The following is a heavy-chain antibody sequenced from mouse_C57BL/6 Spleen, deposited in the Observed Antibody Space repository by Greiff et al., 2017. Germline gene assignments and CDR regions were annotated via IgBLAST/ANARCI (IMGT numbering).Heavy chain of an antibody. Sequence: QVQLQQSGAELVMPGASVKLSCKASGYTFTSYWMHWVKQRPGQGLEWIGEIDPSDSYTNYNQKFKGKSTLTVDKSSSTAYMQLSSLTSEDSAVYYCARGSPLLRFDYWGQGTTLTVSS. V-gene: IGHV1-69*01. CDR1: GYTFTSYW. CDR3: ARGSPLLRFDY. CDR2: IDPSDSYT. D-gene: IGHD1-1*01. J-gene: IGHJ2*01.